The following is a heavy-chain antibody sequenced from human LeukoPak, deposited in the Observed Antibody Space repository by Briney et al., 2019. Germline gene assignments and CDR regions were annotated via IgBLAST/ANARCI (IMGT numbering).Heavy chain of an antibody. Sequence: GGSLRLSCAASGFTFSSYWMHWVRQAPGKGLVWVSRINTDGSSTSYADSVKGRFTISRDNAKNSLYLQMNSLRAEDTAVYYCAAPGYSGYVASFDYWGQGTLVTVSS. J-gene: IGHJ4*02. V-gene: IGHV3-74*01. CDR2: INTDGSST. CDR1: GFTFSSYW. D-gene: IGHD5-12*01. CDR3: AAPGYSGYVASFDY.